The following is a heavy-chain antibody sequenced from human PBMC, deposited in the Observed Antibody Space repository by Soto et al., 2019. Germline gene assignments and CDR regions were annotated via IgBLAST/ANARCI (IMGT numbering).Heavy chain of an antibody. CDR1: GGSFSGYY. V-gene: IGHV4-34*01. D-gene: IGHD6-6*01. Sequence: TSETLSLTCAVYGGSFSGYYWSWIRQPPGKGLEWIGEINHSGSTNYNPSLKSRVTISVDTSKNQSSLKLSSVTAADTAVYYCARGGIAARPKNYYYYGMDVWGQGTTVTVSS. J-gene: IGHJ6*02. CDR2: INHSGST. CDR3: ARGGIAARPKNYYYYGMDV.